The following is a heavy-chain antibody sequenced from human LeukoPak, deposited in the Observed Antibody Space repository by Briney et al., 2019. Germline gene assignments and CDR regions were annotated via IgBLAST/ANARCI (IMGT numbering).Heavy chain of an antibody. V-gene: IGHV4-39*07. D-gene: IGHD4-17*01. J-gene: IGHJ4*02. Sequence: SETLSLTCTVSGGSISSSSYYWGWIRQPPGKGLEWIGRIYTSGTTHYNPSLKSRVTMSVDTSKNQFSLKLSSVTAADTAVYYCARSSTVTTSFDYWGQGTLVTVSS. CDR3: ARSSTVTTSFDY. CDR1: GGSISSSSYY. CDR2: IYTSGTT.